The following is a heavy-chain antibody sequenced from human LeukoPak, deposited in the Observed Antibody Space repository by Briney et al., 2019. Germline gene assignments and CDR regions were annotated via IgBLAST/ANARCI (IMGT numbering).Heavy chain of an antibody. V-gene: IGHV4-31*03. Sequence: PSQTLSLTCTVSGGSISSGGYYWSWIRQHPGKGLEWIGYIYYSGSTYYNPSLKSRVTISVDTSKNQFSLKLSSVTAADTAVYYCAGEDTGLGFFDYWGQGTLVTVSS. D-gene: IGHD2-8*02. J-gene: IGHJ4*02. CDR3: AGEDTGLGFFDY. CDR2: IYYSGST. CDR1: GGSISSGGYY.